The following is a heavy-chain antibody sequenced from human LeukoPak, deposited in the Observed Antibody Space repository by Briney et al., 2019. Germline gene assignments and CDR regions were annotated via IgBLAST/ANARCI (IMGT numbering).Heavy chain of an antibody. D-gene: IGHD6-6*01. J-gene: IGHJ4*02. CDR3: ATWAYSSSSASDY. Sequence: PSETLSLTCTVSGGSISSGGYYWSWIRQHPGKGLERIGYIYYSGSTYFNPSLKSRVTISVDTSKNQFSLKLSSVTAADTAVYYCATWAYSSSSASDYWGQGTLVTVSS. CDR1: GGSISSGGYY. V-gene: IGHV4-31*03. CDR2: IYYSGST.